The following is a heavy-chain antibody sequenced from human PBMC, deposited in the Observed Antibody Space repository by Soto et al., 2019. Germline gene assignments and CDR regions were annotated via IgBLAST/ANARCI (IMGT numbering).Heavy chain of an antibody. D-gene: IGHD6-19*01. CDR1: GFTFTAYA. CDR3: AKLHRTKSGCPEY. Sequence: PGGSLRLSCAASGFTFTAYAMSWVRQAPGRGLEWVSLIAGGLGDTYYADSVKGRFTISRDSSKSTLYLQMTSLRAEDTAIYYCAKLHRTKSGCPEYWGQGILVTVSS. J-gene: IGHJ4*02. V-gene: IGHV3-23*01. CDR2: IAGGLGDT.